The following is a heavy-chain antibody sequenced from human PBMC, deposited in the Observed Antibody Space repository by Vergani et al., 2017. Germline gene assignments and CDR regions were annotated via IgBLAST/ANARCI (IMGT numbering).Heavy chain of an antibody. D-gene: IGHD1-1*01. CDR1: GFTSSYYG. CDR2: ISYDGTQK. CDR3: ATKSCGTPGCQIGYFRE. Sequence: QVQLVESGGGVVQPGRSLRLSCVVSGFTSSYYGMHWVRQAPGKGLEWVAVISYDGTQKYYADSVKGRFTISRDNSKSPLYLQMNSLRTEDTAVYYCATKSCGTPGCQIGYFREWGQGTLVTVSS. J-gene: IGHJ1*01. V-gene: IGHV3-30*03.